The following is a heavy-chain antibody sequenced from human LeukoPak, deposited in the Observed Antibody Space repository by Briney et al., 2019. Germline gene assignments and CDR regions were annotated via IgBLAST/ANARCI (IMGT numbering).Heavy chain of an antibody. D-gene: IGHD6-13*01. CDR1: GGSISSYY. V-gene: IGHV4-59*01. CDR3: ARGSSSSFNFDL. CDR2: FYYSGST. J-gene: IGHJ2*01. Sequence: SETLSLTCAVSGGSISSYYWSWIRQPPGKGLEWIGNFYYSGSTNYNPSLKSRVTISVDTSKSQSSLKVSSVTAAGTAVYYCARGSSSSFNFDLWGRGTLVTVSS.